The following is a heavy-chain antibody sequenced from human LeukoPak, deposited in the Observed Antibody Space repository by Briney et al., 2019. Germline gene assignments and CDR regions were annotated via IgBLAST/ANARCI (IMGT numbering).Heavy chain of an antibody. CDR2: IKRDGSDR. Sequence: PGGSLRLSCAASGFIFKNFWMTWVRQAPGKGLEWVANIKRDGSDRYYVDSVKGRFTISRDNAKNSLYLQMNSLRAEDTAVYYCARGRIRGTYGYWGQGTLVTVSS. CDR3: ARGRIRGTYGY. D-gene: IGHD3-10*01. V-gene: IGHV3-7*01. CDR1: GFIFKNFW. J-gene: IGHJ4*02.